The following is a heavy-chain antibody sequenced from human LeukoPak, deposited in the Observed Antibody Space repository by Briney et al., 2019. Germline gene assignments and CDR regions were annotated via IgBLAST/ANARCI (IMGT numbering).Heavy chain of an antibody. CDR2: IYNSGST. CDR3: ARVYCSSTSCYNYYYYGMDV. D-gene: IGHD2-2*02. V-gene: IGHV4-61*01. J-gene: IGHJ6*02. CDR1: GGSVSDNNFF. Sequence: SETLSLTCTVSGGSVSDNNFFWNWIRQPPGKGLEWIGYIYNSGSTNYNPSLKSRVTISVDTSKNQFSLKLSSVTAADTAVYYCARVYCSSTSCYNYYYYGMDVWGQGTTVTVSS.